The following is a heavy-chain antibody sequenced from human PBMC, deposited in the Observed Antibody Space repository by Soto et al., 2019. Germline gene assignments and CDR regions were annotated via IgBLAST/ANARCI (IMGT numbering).Heavy chain of an antibody. Sequence: QVQLQESGPGLVKPSETLSLTCTVSGGSISSYYWSWIRQPPGKGLEWIGYIYYSGSTNYSPSLKSRVTISVDTSKNQFSLKLSSVSAADTAVYYCARVSSSFATGGYYYDSYYMDVWGKGTTVTVSS. D-gene: IGHD6-6*01. J-gene: IGHJ6*03. CDR1: GGSISSYY. V-gene: IGHV4-59*01. CDR3: ARVSSSFATGGYYYDSYYMDV. CDR2: IYYSGST.